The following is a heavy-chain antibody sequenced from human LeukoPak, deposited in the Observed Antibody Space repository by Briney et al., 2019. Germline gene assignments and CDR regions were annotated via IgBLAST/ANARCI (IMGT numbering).Heavy chain of an antibody. CDR2: ISYDGSNK. CDR3: AKSRWAYGSGSHLPDY. D-gene: IGHD3-10*01. V-gene: IGHV3-30*18. Sequence: GRSLRLSCAASGFTFSSYGMHWVRQAPGKGLEWVAVISYDGSNKYYADSVKGRFTISRDNSKNTLYLQMNSLRAEDTAVYYCAKSRWAYGSGSHLPDYWGQGTLVTVSS. CDR1: GFTFSSYG. J-gene: IGHJ4*02.